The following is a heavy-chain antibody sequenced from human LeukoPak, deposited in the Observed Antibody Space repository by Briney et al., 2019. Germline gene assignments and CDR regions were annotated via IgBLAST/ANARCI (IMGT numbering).Heavy chain of an antibody. Sequence: GGSLRLSCAASGFTFSSYAMSWVRQAPGKGLEWVSAISGSGGSTYYADSVKGRFTISRAISKKPLYLQMNSLRAEDTAVYYCAMIVWSYYFDYGSQGTLVTVSS. CDR2: ISGSGGST. D-gene: IGHD3-10*01. CDR3: AMIVWSYYFDY. J-gene: IGHJ4*01. V-gene: IGHV3-23*01. CDR1: GFTFSSYA.